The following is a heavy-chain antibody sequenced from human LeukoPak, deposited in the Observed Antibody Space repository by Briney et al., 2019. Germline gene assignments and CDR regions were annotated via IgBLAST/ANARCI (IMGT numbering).Heavy chain of an antibody. V-gene: IGHV1-3*01. Sequence: ASVKVSCKASGYTFTSYAMHWVRQAPGQGLEWMGWINAGNGNTKYSQKFQGRVTITRDTSASTAYMELSSLRSEDTAVYYCARVGSSWSGFDYWGQGTLVTVSS. J-gene: IGHJ4*02. CDR1: GYTFTSYA. CDR3: ARVGSSWSGFDY. CDR2: INAGNGNT. D-gene: IGHD6-13*01.